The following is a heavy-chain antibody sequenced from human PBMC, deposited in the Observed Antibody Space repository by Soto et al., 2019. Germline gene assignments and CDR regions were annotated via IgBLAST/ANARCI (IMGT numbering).Heavy chain of an antibody. CDR2: IIPIFGTA. CDR3: ARDRSDGSGSYYNQYYFDY. CDR1: GGTFSSYA. Sequence: SVKVSCKASGGTFSSYAISWVRQAPGQGLEWMGGIIPIFGTANYAQKFQGRVTITADESTSTAYMELSSLRSEDTAVYYCARDRSDGSGSYYNQYYFDYWGQGTLVTVSS. D-gene: IGHD3-10*01. J-gene: IGHJ4*02. V-gene: IGHV1-69*13.